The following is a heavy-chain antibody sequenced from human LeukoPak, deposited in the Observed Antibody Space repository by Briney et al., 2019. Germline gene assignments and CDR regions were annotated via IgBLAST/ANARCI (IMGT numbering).Heavy chain of an antibody. J-gene: IGHJ6*02. CDR2: ISSSSSYI. Sequence: SGGSLRLSCAASGFTFSSYSMNWVRQAPGKGLEWVSSISSSSSYIYYADSVKGRFTISRDNAKNSLYLQMNSLRAEDTAVYYCARDLGDYVWGSYRLWYYYYYYGMDVWGQGTTVTASS. V-gene: IGHV3-21*01. D-gene: IGHD3-16*02. CDR3: ARDLGDYVWGSYRLWYYYYYYGMDV. CDR1: GFTFSSYS.